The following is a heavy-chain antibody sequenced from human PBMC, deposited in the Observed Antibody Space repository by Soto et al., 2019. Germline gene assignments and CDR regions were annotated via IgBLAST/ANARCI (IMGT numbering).Heavy chain of an antibody. J-gene: IGHJ4*01. CDR1: GFTFDSPYSHA. D-gene: IGHD2-8*01. CDR3: VSWVSAHFDY. V-gene: IGHV3-23*01. CDR2: ISPNGANT. Sequence: GGSLRLSCAASGFTFDSPYSHAMSWVRQSPGKGPEWVSTISPNGANTHYAESVQGRFTISKDASRNTVHLHMNSLRADDTATYFCVSWVSAHFDYWGHGTPVTVSS.